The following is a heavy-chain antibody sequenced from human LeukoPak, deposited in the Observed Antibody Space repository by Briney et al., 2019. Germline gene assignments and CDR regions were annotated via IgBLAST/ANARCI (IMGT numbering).Heavy chain of an antibody. J-gene: IGHJ5*02. Sequence: GGSLRLSCAASGFTFSSYSMNWVRQAPGKGLEWVSYISSSSSTIYYADSVKGRFTISRDNAKNSLYLQMNSLRAEDTAVYYCARPNIAAAGSPSWNWFDPWGQGTLVTVSS. D-gene: IGHD6-13*01. CDR1: GFTFSSYS. CDR2: ISSSSSTI. V-gene: IGHV3-48*01. CDR3: ARPNIAAAGSPSWNWFDP.